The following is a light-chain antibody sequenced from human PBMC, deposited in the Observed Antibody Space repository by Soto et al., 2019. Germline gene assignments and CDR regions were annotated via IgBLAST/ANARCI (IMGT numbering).Light chain of an antibody. V-gene: IGKV1-5*03. CDR3: QQYDYSPRT. J-gene: IGKJ1*01. CDR2: KAS. Sequence: DIQMTQSPSTLSASVGDRVTITCRASQSISTWLAWYQQEPGKAPKLLIHKASSLQSGVPSRFSGSGSGTDFTLTINRLEPEDFAVYYCQQYDYSPRTFGQGTKVDIK. CDR1: QSISTW.